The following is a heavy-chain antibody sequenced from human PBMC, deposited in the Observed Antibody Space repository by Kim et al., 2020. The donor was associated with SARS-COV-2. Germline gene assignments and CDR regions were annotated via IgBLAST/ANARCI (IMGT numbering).Heavy chain of an antibody. D-gene: IGHD6-6*01. Sequence: SQKFQGRVTITRDTSASTAYMELSSLRSEDTAVYYCARDPFEGDSSSGDYWGQGTLVTVSS. V-gene: IGHV1-3*01. CDR3: ARDPFEGDSSSGDY. J-gene: IGHJ4*02.